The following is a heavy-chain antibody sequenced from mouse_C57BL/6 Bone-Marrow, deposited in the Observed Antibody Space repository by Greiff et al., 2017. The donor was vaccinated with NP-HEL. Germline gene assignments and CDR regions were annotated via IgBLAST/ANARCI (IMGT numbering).Heavy chain of an antibody. J-gene: IGHJ4*01. CDR2: ISSGSSTI. CDR3: ERPLLSYAMDY. D-gene: IGHD6-1*01. V-gene: IGHV5-17*01. CDR1: GFTFSDYG. Sequence: EVQVVESGGGLVKPGGSLKLSCAASGFTFSDYGMHWVRQAPEKGLEWVAYISSGSSTIYYAHTVKGRVTISRDNAKTTLSLQMTSLRSEDTAMYYCERPLLSYAMDYWGQGTSVTVSS.